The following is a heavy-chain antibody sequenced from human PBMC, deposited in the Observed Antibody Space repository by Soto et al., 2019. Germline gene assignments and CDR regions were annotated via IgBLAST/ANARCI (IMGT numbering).Heavy chain of an antibody. CDR3: ARSDYDYVWGSYRADTLYGMDV. CDR2: IWYDGSNK. CDR1: GFTFSSYG. Sequence: QVQLVESGGGVVQPGRSLRLSCAASGFTFSSYGMHWVRQAPGKGLEWVAVIWYDGSNKYYADSVKGRFTISRDNSENTLYLQMNSLRAEDTAVYYCARSDYDYVWGSYRADTLYGMDVWGQGTTVTVSS. D-gene: IGHD3-16*02. J-gene: IGHJ6*02. V-gene: IGHV3-33*01.